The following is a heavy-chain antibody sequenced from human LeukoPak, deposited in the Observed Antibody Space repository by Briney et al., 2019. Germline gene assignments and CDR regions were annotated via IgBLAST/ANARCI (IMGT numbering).Heavy chain of an antibody. Sequence: GASVKVSCKASGYTFTSYAMHWVRQAPGQRLEWMGWINAGNGNTKYSQKFQGRVTITRDTSASTAYMELSSLRSEDTAVYYCARGSSIRGDAFDIWGQGTMVTVSP. V-gene: IGHV1-3*01. J-gene: IGHJ3*02. CDR1: GYTFTSYA. CDR3: ARGSSIRGDAFDI. D-gene: IGHD1-26*01. CDR2: INAGNGNT.